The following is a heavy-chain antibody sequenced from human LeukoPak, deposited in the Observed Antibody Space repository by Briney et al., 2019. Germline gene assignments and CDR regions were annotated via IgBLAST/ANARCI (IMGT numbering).Heavy chain of an antibody. CDR3: ARELEPRKDVTGMDV. CDR1: GGTFSSYA. D-gene: IGHD1-1*01. J-gene: IGHJ6*02. V-gene: IGHV1-69*04. CDR2: IIPILGIA. Sequence: SVKVSCKASGGTFSSYAISWVRQAPGQGLEWMGRIIPILGIATYAQKFQGRVTITADKSTSTAYMELSSLRSEDTAVYYCARELEPRKDVTGMDVWGQGTTVTVSS.